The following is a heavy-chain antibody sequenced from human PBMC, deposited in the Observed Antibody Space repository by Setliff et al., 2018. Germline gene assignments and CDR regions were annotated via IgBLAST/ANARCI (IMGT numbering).Heavy chain of an antibody. D-gene: IGHD3-9*01. J-gene: IGHJ4*02. V-gene: IGHV1-8*01. CDR2: MNPNSGNT. Sequence: VKVSCKASGYTFTSYDINWVRQATGQGLEWMGWMNPNSGNTGYAQKFQGRVTMTRNTSISTAYMELSSLRSEDAAVYYCARTFRPSSLLYYDILNGYLTGEPLDYWGQGTLVTVSS. CDR3: ARTFRPSSLLYYDILNGYLTGEPLDY. CDR1: GYTFTSYD.